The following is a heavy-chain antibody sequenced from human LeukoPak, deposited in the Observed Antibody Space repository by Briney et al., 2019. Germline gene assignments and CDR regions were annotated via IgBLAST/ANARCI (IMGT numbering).Heavy chain of an antibody. Sequence: ASVKVSCKASGYTFTGYYMHWVRQAPGQGLEWMGWINPNSGGTNYAQKFQGRVTMTRDTSISTAYMELSRLRSDDTAVYYCARDQPHSGSYFRVDAFDIWGQGTMVTVSS. CDR3: ARDQPHSGSYFRVDAFDI. J-gene: IGHJ3*02. D-gene: IGHD1-26*01. CDR2: INPNSGGT. CDR1: GYTFTGYY. V-gene: IGHV1-2*02.